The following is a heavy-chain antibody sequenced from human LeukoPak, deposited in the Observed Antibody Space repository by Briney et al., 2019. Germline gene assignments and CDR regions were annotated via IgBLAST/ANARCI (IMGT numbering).Heavy chain of an antibody. J-gene: IGHJ6*03. Sequence: GGSLRLSCAASGFTFSSYGMDSVRQAPGKGLEWVAFIRYDGSNKYYADSVKGRFTISRDNSKNTLYLQMNSLRAEDTAVYYCAKSYGSGIYYYYMDVWGKGTTVTVSS. CDR2: IRYDGSNK. D-gene: IGHD3-10*01. V-gene: IGHV3-30*02. CDR3: AKSYGSGIYYYYMDV. CDR1: GFTFSSYG.